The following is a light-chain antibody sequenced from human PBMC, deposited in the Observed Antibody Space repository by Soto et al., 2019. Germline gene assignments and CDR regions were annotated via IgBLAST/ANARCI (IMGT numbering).Light chain of an antibody. CDR3: CSYLGSSTV. CDR1: SGDVGNYNL. CDR2: EDD. J-gene: IGLJ7*01. Sequence: QSVLTQPASVSGSPGQSITISCTGVSGDVGNYNLGSWYQQHPAKAPKLIIYEDDKRPSGVSNRFSGSKSGDTASLTISGLQSEDEAAYYCCSYLGSSTVFGGGTQLTVL. V-gene: IGLV2-23*01.